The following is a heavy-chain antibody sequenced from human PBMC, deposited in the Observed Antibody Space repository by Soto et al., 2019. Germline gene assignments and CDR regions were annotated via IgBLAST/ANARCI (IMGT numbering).Heavy chain of an antibody. CDR2: IIPIFGTA. D-gene: IGHD2-8*01. CDR3: ARDRENVLMVYASKAAHYGMDV. CDR1: RGTFSSYA. J-gene: IGHJ6*02. V-gene: IGHV1-69*19. Sequence: QVQLVQSGAEVKKPGSSVKVSCKASRGTFSSYAISWVRQAPGQGLEWMGGIIPIFGTANYAQKFQGRVTITADESTSTAYMELSCLRSEDTAVYYCARDRENVLMVYASKAAHYGMDVWGQGTTVTVSS.